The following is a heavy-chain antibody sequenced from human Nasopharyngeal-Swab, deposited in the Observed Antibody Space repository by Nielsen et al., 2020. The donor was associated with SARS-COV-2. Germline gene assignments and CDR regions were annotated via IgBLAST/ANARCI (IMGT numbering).Heavy chain of an antibody. CDR1: GYTFTSYA. CDR3: FPLLSTVVIPH. CDR2: INTNTGNP. D-gene: IGHD4-23*01. V-gene: IGHV7-4-1*02. Sequence: ASVKDSCKASGYTFTSYAMNWVRQAPGQGLEWMGWINTNTGNPTYAQGFTGRFVFSLDTSVSTAYLQISSLKAEDTAVYYSFPLLSTVVIPHWGQGTLVTVSS. J-gene: IGHJ1*01.